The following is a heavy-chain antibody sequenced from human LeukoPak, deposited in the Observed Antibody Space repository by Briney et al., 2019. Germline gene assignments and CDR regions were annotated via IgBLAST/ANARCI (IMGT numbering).Heavy chain of an antibody. Sequence: PGGSLRLSCAASGFTVSSNYMSWVRQAPGKGLEWVSVIYSCGSTYYADSVKGRFTISRDNAKNSLYLQMNSLRAEDTAVYYCAREGVPSFYYDSSGYYSFDYWGQGTLVTVSS. CDR1: GFTVSSNY. V-gene: IGHV3-66*03. CDR2: IYSCGST. D-gene: IGHD3-22*01. J-gene: IGHJ4*02. CDR3: AREGVPSFYYDSSGYYSFDY.